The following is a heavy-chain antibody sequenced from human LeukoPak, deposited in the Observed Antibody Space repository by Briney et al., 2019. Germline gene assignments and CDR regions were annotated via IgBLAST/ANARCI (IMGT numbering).Heavy chain of an antibody. CDR1: GFTFNTYA. D-gene: IGHD4-11*01. J-gene: IGHJ5*02. CDR2: ISGSGDGT. V-gene: IGHV3-23*01. CDR3: AKGPNEDSNYWFDR. Sequence: GSLRLSCAASGFTFNTYAMSWVHQAPGKGLEWVSVISGSGDGTSYKDSVEGRFTISRDNSKSTLYLQMNSLRAEDTAVYYCAKGPNEDSNYWFDRWGQGTLVTVSS.